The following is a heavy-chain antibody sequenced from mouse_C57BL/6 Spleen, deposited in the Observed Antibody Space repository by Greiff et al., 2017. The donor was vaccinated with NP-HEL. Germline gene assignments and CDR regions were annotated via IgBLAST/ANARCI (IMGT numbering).Heavy chain of an antibody. CDR2: ISSGSSTI. V-gene: IGHV5-17*01. D-gene: IGHD1-1*01. J-gene: IGHJ1*03. CDR3: AFSITTVVATGYFDV. Sequence: EVQRVESGGGLVKPGGSLKLSCAASGFTFSDYGMHWVRQAPEKGLEWVAYISSGSSTIYYADTVKGRFTISRDNAKNTLFLQMTSLRSEDTAMYYCAFSITTVVATGYFDVWGTGTTVTVSS. CDR1: GFTFSDYG.